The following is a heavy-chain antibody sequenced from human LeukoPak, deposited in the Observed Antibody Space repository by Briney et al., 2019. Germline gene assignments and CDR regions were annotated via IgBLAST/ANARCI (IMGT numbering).Heavy chain of an antibody. V-gene: IGHV3-48*03. CDR3: ARGYYVGNSPHFDH. Sequence: GGSLRHSCAASGFTFSSYEMNWVRQAPGKGLEWVSYISTSGSTIYYADSLKGRFTIARDNAKNSLYLQMNSLRAEDTAVYYCARGYYVGNSPHFDHWGQGTLVTVSS. CDR1: GFTFSSYE. CDR2: ISTSGSTI. D-gene: IGHD4-23*01. J-gene: IGHJ4*02.